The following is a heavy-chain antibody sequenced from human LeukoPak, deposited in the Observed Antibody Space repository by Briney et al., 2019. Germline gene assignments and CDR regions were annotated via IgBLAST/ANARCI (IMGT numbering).Heavy chain of an antibody. D-gene: IGHD2-15*01. V-gene: IGHV4-59*08. CDR2: IYYSGST. J-gene: IGHJ4*02. Sequence: SETLSLTCTVSGGSISSYYWSWIRQPPGKGLEWIGYIYYSGSTNYNPSLKSRVTISVDTSKNQFSLKVYSVTAADTAVYYCARRGGLRGDNWGQGTLVTVSS. CDR1: GGSISSYY. CDR3: ARRGGLRGDN.